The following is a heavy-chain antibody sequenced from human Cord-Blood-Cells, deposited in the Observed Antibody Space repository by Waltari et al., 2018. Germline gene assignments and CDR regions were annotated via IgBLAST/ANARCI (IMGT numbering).Heavy chain of an antibody. J-gene: IGHJ6*02. CDR2: INPSGGST. CDR3: ARENSYSSRIGYHYYGMDV. CDR1: GYTFTSYY. Sequence: QVQLVQSGAEVKKPGASVKVSCKASGYTFTSYYMHWVRPAPAQGLEWMGIINPSGGSTSYAQKFQGRVTMTRDTSTSTVYMELSSLRSEDTAVYYCARENSYSSRIGYHYYGMDVWGQGTTVTVSS. V-gene: IGHV1-46*01. D-gene: IGHD6-13*01.